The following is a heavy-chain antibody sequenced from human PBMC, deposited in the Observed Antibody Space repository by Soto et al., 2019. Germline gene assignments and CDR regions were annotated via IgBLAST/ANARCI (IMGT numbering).Heavy chain of an antibody. J-gene: IGHJ4*02. V-gene: IGHV4-4*07. D-gene: IGHD5-18*01. CDR2: IYTSGST. CDR1: GGSISSYY. CDR3: ARATEGAMASYFDY. Sequence: SETLSLTCTVSGGSISSYYWSWIRQPAGKGLEWIGRIYTSGSTDYNPSLKSRVTMSVDTSKNQFSLKLSSVTAADTAVYYCARATEGAMASYFDYWGQGTLVTVSS.